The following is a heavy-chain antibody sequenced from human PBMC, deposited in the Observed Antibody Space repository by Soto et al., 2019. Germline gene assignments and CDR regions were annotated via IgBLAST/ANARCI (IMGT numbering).Heavy chain of an antibody. D-gene: IGHD3-22*01. Sequence: QVQLVESGGGVVQPGRSLRLSCEASGFTFSSYAMHWVRQAPGKGLEWVAVISYDGSNKYYADSVKGRFTISRDNSKNTLYLQMNSLRAEDTAVYYCARDSHDSSGYYGSHAYWGQGTLVTVSS. J-gene: IGHJ4*02. CDR2: ISYDGSNK. CDR1: GFTFSSYA. CDR3: ARDSHDSSGYYGSHAY. V-gene: IGHV3-30-3*01.